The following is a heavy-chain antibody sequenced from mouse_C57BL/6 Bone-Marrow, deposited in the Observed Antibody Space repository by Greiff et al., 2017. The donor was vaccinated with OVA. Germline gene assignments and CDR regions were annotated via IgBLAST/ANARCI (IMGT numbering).Heavy chain of an antibody. CDR2: IYPGDGDT. J-gene: IGHJ2*01. CDR3: ARYYYDY. CDR1: GYAFSSSW. V-gene: IGHV1-82*01. Sequence: QVQLQQSGPGLVKPGASVKISCKASGYAFSSSWMNWVKQRPGKGLEWIGRIYPGDGDTNYTGKFKGKGTLNADKSSSSSVIQLRILTSAVSAVYFCARYYYDYWGQGTTLSVSS.